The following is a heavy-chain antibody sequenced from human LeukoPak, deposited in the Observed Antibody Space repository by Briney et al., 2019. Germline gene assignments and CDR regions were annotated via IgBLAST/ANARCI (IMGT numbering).Heavy chain of an antibody. V-gene: IGHV3-7*01. CDR3: VTRPDY. D-gene: IGHD6-6*01. J-gene: IGHJ4*02. Sequence: SGGSLRLSCAASEFTFSNYWMSWVRQAPGKGLEWVANIKQDGSERHYVDSVKGRFTISRDNAKNSLSLQMNSLRVEDTAVYYCVTRPDYWGQGALVTVSS. CDR1: EFTFSNYW. CDR2: IKQDGSER.